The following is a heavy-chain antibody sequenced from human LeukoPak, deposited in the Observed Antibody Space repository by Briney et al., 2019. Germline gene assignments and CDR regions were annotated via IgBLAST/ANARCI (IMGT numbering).Heavy chain of an antibody. CDR2: FYYSGNT. Sequence: SETLSLTCTVSGGSISSSSYYWTWIRQPPGKGLEWIGSFYYSGNTYYSPSLKSRVTISVDTSKNQFSLRLTSVTAADTAVYYCARSSIAYTFWYFNLWGRGSLVTVSS. CDR3: ARSSIAYTFWYFNL. CDR1: GGSISSSSYY. J-gene: IGHJ2*01. V-gene: IGHV4-39*01. D-gene: IGHD2-15*01.